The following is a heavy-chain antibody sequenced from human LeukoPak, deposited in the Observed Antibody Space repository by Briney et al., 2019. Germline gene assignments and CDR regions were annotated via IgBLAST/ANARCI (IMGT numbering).Heavy chain of an antibody. CDR2: IIPIFGTA. V-gene: IGHV1-69*05. CDR3: ASQDGYNTYFDY. CDR1: GGTFSSYA. J-gene: IGHJ4*02. D-gene: IGHD5-24*01. Sequence: SVKVSCKASGGTFSSYAISWVRQAPGQGREWMGGIIPIFGTANYAQKFQGRVTITTDESTSTAYMELSSLRSEDTAVYYCASQDGYNTYFDYWGQGTLVTVSS.